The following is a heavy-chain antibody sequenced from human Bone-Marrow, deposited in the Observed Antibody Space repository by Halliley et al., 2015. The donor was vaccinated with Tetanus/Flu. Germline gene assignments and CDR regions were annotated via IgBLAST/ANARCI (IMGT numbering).Heavy chain of an antibody. CDR1: GGALTNYY. Sequence: TLSLTCTVSGGALTNYYWSWIRQPPGKGLEWIGYIYYSGLTDYNPSLGSRVTISVDTSKNQFSLNLRSLTAADTAVYYCARHHYYASGRFGTGFDYWGRGILVTASA. V-gene: IGHV4-59*08. CDR3: ARHHYYASGRFGTGFDY. CDR2: IYYSGLT. J-gene: IGHJ4*02. D-gene: IGHD3-10*01.